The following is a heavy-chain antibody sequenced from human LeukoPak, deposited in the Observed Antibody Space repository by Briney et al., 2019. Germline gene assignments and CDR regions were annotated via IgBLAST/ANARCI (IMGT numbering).Heavy chain of an antibody. Sequence: ASVKVSCKASGYTFTGYYVHWVRQAPGQGLEWMGWINPNSGGTNYAQKFQGRVTMTRDTSISTAYMELSRLRSDDTAVYYCARSHGYCSSTSCHHFDYWGQGTLVTVSS. CDR3: ARSHGYCSSTSCHHFDY. J-gene: IGHJ4*02. D-gene: IGHD2-2*01. V-gene: IGHV1-2*02. CDR1: GYTFTGYY. CDR2: INPNSGGT.